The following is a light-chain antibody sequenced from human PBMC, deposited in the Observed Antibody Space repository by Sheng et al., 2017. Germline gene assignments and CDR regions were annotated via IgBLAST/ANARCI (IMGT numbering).Light chain of an antibody. CDR2: IHP. Sequence: EVVLTQSPGTLSLSPGEGGHPLLQGASQTVDSNHLAWYQQRPGSLPDSSSIIHPRGPLASQTGSSAXGSGPEXTLTISRLEPEDFAVYYCQQYASSPLLTFGPGTKVKIK. J-gene: IGKJ3*01. V-gene: IGKV3-20*01. CDR1: QTVDSNH. CDR3: QQYASSPLLT.